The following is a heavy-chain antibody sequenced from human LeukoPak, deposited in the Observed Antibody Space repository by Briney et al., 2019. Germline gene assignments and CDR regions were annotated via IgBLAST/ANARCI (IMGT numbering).Heavy chain of an antibody. J-gene: IGHJ6*03. CDR2: ISAYNGNT. CDR1: GYTFTSYG. Sequence: ASVKVSCKASGYTFTSYGISWVRRAPGQRLECMGWISAYNGNTNYAQKLQGRVTMTTDTSTSTAYMELRSLRSDDTAVYYCAKVQRTPDYYYYYMDVWGKGTTVTVSS. CDR3: AKVQRTPDYYYYYMDV. D-gene: IGHD1-14*01. V-gene: IGHV1-18*01.